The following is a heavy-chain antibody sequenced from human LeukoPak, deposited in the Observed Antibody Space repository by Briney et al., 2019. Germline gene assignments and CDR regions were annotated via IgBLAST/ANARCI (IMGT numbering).Heavy chain of an antibody. V-gene: IGHV4-39*07. CDR1: GGSISSSSYY. J-gene: IGHJ4*02. CDR2: IYYSGST. D-gene: IGHD2-15*01. CDR3: ARDHPYCSGGSCYSGY. Sequence: SETLSLTCTVSGGSISSSSYYWGWIRQPPGKGLEWIGSIYYSGSTYYNPSLKSRVTISVDTSKNQFSLKLSSVTAADTAVYYCARDHPYCSGGSCYSGYWGQGTLVTVSS.